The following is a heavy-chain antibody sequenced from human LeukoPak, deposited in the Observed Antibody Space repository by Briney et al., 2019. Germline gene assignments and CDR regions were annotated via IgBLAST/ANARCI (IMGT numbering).Heavy chain of an antibody. J-gene: IGHJ4*02. Sequence: SETLSLTCSVSGGSIRNYYWNWIRQPPGKGLEWIGYMSYSGSTNYNPSLKSRVTISLDTSKNQFSLKLSSVTAADTAVYYCATTPRYYGSGSYVDYWGQGTLVAVSS. V-gene: IGHV4-59*12. CDR1: GGSIRNYY. D-gene: IGHD3-10*01. CDR3: ATTPRYYGSGSYVDY. CDR2: MSYSGST.